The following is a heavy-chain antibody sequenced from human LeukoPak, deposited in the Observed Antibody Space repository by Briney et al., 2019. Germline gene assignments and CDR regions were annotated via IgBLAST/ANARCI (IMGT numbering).Heavy chain of an antibody. CDR3: ARDHGTASFDY. V-gene: IGHV4-59*01. CDR1: GGSIGPYY. D-gene: IGHD3-10*01. Sequence: KPSETLSLTCTVSGGSIGPYYWSWIRQPPGKGLEWIGYIYYSGSTNYNPSLKSRVTISVDTSKNQFSLKLSSVTAADTAVYYCARDHGTASFDYWGQGTLVTVSS. CDR2: IYYSGST. J-gene: IGHJ4*02.